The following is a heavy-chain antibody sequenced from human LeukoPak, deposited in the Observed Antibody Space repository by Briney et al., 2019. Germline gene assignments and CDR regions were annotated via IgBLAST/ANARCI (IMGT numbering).Heavy chain of an antibody. J-gene: IGHJ4*02. CDR3: AREGPDSSGYYYSY. Sequence: ASVTLSFTCSGYTFTIYGNSWVRHAPGQGLEWVGWISTYNGNTNYSQKLQGRVTITTDTSTSTAYMELRSRRSDDTAVYYCAREGPDSSGYYYSYWGQGTLGTVS. D-gene: IGHD3-22*01. V-gene: IGHV1-18*01. CDR1: GYTFTIYG. CDR2: ISTYNGNT.